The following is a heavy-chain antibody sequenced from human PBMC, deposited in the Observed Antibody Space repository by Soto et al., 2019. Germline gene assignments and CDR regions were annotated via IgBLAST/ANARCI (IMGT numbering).Heavy chain of an antibody. D-gene: IGHD3-22*01. CDR2: IYYSGST. Sequence: SETLSLTCTVSGGSISSSSYYWGWIRQPPGKGLEWIGSIYYSGSTYYNPSLKSLVTISVDTSKNQFSLKLSSVTAADTAVYYCASGVPDYYDSSGYPYYFDYWGQGTLVTVSS. J-gene: IGHJ4*02. CDR1: GGSISSSSYY. CDR3: ASGVPDYYDSSGYPYYFDY. V-gene: IGHV4-39*01.